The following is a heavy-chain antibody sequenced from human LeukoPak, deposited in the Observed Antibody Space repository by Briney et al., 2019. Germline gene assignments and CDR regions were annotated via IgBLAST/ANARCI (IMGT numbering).Heavy chain of an antibody. CDR2: ISGSGGST. V-gene: IGHV3-23*01. J-gene: IGHJ5*02. CDR3: AKRSGYDYYWFDP. Sequence: GGSLRLSCAASGFTFTSYAMSWVRQAPGKGLEWVSAISGSGGSTYSADSVKGRFTISRDNSKNTLYLQMNSLRAEDTAVYYCAKRSGYDYYWFDPWGQGTLVTVSS. D-gene: IGHD5-12*01. CDR1: GFTFTSYA.